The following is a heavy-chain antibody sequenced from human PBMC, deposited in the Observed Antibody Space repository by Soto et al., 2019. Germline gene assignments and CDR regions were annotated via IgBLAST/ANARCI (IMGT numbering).Heavy chain of an antibody. J-gene: IGHJ4*02. CDR2: ISGYNGNT. CDR1: GYTFTGYG. D-gene: IGHD1-26*01. V-gene: IGHV1-18*01. CDR3: ARDDGGYSGN. Sequence: QVQLVQSGAEVKKPGASVKVSCKTSGYTFTGYGVSWVRQAPGQGLEWMGWISGYNGNTDYAQKLQGRVTMTIDKSSRRAYVELRSLRSDGTAVYYCARDDGGYSGNWGQGTPVT.